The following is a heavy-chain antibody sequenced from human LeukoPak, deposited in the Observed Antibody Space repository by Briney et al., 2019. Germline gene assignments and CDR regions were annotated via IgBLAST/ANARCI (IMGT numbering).Heavy chain of an antibody. J-gene: IGHJ4*02. CDR1: GASISSYY. CDR3: ARHPELYFFDY. V-gene: IGHV4-59*08. D-gene: IGHD3-10*01. Sequence: NPSETLSLTCTVSGASISSYYWSWIRQPPGKGLEWIGYISYSGSTNYNPSLKSRVTISADTSENQVSLTLSSVTAADTAVYYCARHPELYFFDYWGQGTLVTVSS. CDR2: ISYSGST.